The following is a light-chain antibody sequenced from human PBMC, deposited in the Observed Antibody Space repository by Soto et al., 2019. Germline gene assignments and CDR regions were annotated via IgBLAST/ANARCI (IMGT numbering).Light chain of an antibody. CDR3: QSYDSSLSAL. J-gene: IGLJ3*02. CDR1: SSNIGAGYD. Sequence: QSVRTQPPSVSGAPGQRVTISCNGSSSNIGAGYDVHWYQQLPGTAPKLLIYGNSNRPSGVPDRFSGSKSGTSASLAITGLQAEDEADYYCQSYDSSLSALFGGGTKLTVL. CDR2: GNS. V-gene: IGLV1-40*01.